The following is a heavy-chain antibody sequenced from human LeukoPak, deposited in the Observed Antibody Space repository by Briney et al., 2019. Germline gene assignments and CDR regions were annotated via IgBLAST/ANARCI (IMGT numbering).Heavy chain of an antibody. J-gene: IGHJ4*02. CDR3: VKDGAWGYYYFDY. Sequence: GRSLRLSCAASGFVFTGFAMSWVRQAPGKGLEWVSSISGDGDTKYYADSVKGRFTISRDNAKNSLYLQMNNLRVEDTALYYCVKDGAWGYYYFDYWGQGTLVTVSS. CDR2: ISGDGDTK. CDR1: GFVFTGFA. D-gene: IGHD5-18*01. V-gene: IGHV3-23*01.